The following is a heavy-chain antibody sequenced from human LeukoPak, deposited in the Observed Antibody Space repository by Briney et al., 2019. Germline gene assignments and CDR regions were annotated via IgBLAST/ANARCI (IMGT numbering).Heavy chain of an antibody. CDR2: ISSSGSTI. J-gene: IGHJ6*03. CDR1: GFTFSSYE. Sequence: PGGSLRLSCAASGFTFSSYEMNWVRQAPGKGLEWVSYISSSGSTIYYADSVKGRFTISRDNAKNSLYLQMNSLRAEDTAVYYCARSPTTATIYYYMDVWGKGTTVTVSS. D-gene: IGHD4-17*01. V-gene: IGHV3-48*03. CDR3: ARSPTTATIYYYMDV.